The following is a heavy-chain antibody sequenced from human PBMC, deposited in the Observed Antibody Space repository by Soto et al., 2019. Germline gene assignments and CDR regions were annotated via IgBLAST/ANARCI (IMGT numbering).Heavy chain of an antibody. CDR1: GYSFTTYW. CDR2: IYPGDSDT. V-gene: IGHV5-51*01. CDR3: ARKDIAGNSVDF. D-gene: IGHD6-13*01. Sequence: GESLKISCKASGYSFTTYWIGWVRQMPGKGLEWMGIIYPGDSDTRYSPSFQGQVTISADKSISIAYLQWSSLKASDSAMVYCARKDIAGNSVDFWGQGTLVTVSS. J-gene: IGHJ4*02.